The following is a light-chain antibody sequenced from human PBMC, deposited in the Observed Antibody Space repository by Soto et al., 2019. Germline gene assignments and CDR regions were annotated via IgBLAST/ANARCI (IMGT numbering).Light chain of an antibody. CDR2: GAS. CDR3: QQYGSSPVT. J-gene: IGKJ5*01. Sequence: EIVLTQSPATLSVSPGERVSLSCRASQSVDINLAWYQQKPGQAPRLLIYGASNRATGIPDRFSGSGSGTDFTLTVSRLEPEDFAVYYCQQYGSSPVTFGQGTRLEIK. V-gene: IGKV3-20*01. CDR1: QSVDIN.